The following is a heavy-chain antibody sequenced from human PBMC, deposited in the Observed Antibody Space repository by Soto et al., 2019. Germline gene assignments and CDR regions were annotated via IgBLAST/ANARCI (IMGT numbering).Heavy chain of an antibody. J-gene: IGHJ6*02. CDR2: IYYSGST. CDR3: AGDQPRESFAWNIAAAGTVGYYGMGV. D-gene: IGHD6-13*01. CDR1: GGSISSGDYY. Sequence: SETLSLTCTVSGGSISSGDYYWSWIRQPPGKGLEWIGYIYYSGSTYYNPSLKSRVTISVDTSKNQFSLKLSSVTAADTAVYYCAGDQPRESFAWNIAAAGTVGYYGMGVWGQGTTVTVSS. V-gene: IGHV4-30-4*01.